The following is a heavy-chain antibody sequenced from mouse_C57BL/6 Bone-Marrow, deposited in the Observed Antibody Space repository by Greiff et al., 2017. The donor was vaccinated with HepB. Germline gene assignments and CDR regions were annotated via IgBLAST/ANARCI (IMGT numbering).Heavy chain of an antibody. CDR3: SEGWLLGFDY. J-gene: IGHJ3*01. D-gene: IGHD2-3*01. Sequence: VQLQQSGAELVRPGASVKLSCTASGFNIKDDYMHWVKQRPEQGLEWIGWIDPENGDTEYDPKFQGKATITADKSSNTAYLQLSSLTAEDTAVYYCSEGWLLGFDYWGQGTLVTVSA. V-gene: IGHV14-4*01. CDR2: IDPENGDT. CDR1: GFNIKDDY.